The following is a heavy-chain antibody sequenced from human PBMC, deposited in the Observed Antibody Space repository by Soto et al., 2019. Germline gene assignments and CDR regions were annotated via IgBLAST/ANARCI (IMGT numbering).Heavy chain of an antibody. CDR3: ARGDDVGGLKHDWFDP. CDR1: GYTFTSYG. V-gene: IGHV1-18*01. CDR2: ISAYNGNT. J-gene: IGHJ5*02. Sequence: GASGTVSCKASGYTFTSYGISWVRQAPGQGLEWMGWISAYNGNTNYAQKLQGRVTMTTDTSTSTAYMELRSLRSDDTAVYYCARGDDVGGLKHDWFDPWGQGTLVTVSS. D-gene: IGHD3-10*01.